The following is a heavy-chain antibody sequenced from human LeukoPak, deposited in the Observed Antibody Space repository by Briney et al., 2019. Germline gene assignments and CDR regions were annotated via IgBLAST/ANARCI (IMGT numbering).Heavy chain of an antibody. V-gene: IGHV3-53*01. Sequence: GGSLRLSCAASGFTFSSYAMSWVRQAPGKGLEWVSVIYSGGSTYYADSVKGRFTISRDNSKNTLYLQMNSLRAEDTAVYYCAVPVAGNYYYGMDVWGQGTTVTVSS. J-gene: IGHJ6*02. CDR3: AVPVAGNYYYGMDV. D-gene: IGHD6-19*01. CDR1: GFTFSSYA. CDR2: IYSGGST.